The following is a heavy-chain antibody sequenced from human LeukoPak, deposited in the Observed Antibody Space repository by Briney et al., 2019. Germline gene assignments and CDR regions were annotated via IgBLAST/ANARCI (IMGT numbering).Heavy chain of an antibody. D-gene: IGHD4-17*01. CDR3: ARGLHNYGDYLGD. V-gene: IGHV4-38-2*02. Sequence: PSETLSLTCTVSGYSISSGYYWGWIRQPPGKGLEWIGSIYHSGSTYYNPSLKSRVTISVDTSKNQFSLKLSSVTAADTAVYYCARGLHNYGDYLGDWGQGTLVTVSS. CDR2: IYHSGST. J-gene: IGHJ4*02. CDR1: GYSISSGYY.